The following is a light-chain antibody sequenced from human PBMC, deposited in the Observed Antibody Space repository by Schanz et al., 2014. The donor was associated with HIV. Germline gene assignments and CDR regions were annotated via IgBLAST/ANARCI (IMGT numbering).Light chain of an antibody. CDR3: QHYGSS. V-gene: IGKV3-20*01. Sequence: ETVMTQSPATLSVSPGERASLSCRASQSVSTNLAWYQQKPGQAPRLLIYDASNRATGIPDRFSGSGSGTDFTLTISRLEPEDFAVYYCQHYGSSFGPGTKVDIK. CDR1: QSVSTN. J-gene: IGKJ3*01. CDR2: DAS.